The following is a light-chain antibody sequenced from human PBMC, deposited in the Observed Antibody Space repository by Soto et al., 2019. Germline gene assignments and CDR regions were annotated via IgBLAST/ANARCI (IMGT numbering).Light chain of an antibody. CDR3: QQYNNWPPWT. Sequence: ILMTQSPATLSVSPGERATLSCRASQSVSNNLAWYQQKPGQAPRLHLYDASTRATGIPARFSGSGSGAEFTVTISGLQSEDFAVYYWQQYNNWPPWTFGQGTKVE. CDR1: QSVSNN. V-gene: IGKV3-15*01. CDR2: DAS. J-gene: IGKJ1*01.